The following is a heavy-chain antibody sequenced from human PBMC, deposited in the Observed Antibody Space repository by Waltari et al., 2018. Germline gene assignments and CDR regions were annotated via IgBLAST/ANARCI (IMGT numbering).Heavy chain of an antibody. J-gene: IGHJ4*02. CDR3: ARGMSSVWYGPFDY. CDR1: GGSINLYY. CDR2: VYYTGNT. V-gene: IGHV4-59*08. Sequence: QVQLQESGPGLVKPSETLSLTCTVSGGSINLYYWSWIRPPPGKGLEWIGYVYYTGNTIYNPSLESRVTLSADTSKNQVSLRLRSVTAADTAVYYCARGMSSVWYGPFDYWGQGTLVTVSS. D-gene: IGHD6-19*01.